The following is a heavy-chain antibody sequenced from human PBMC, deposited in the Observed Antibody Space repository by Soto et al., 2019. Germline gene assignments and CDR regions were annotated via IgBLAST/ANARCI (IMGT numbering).Heavy chain of an antibody. CDR1: GYSFTSYW. D-gene: IGHD5-18*01. J-gene: IGHJ6*02. Sequence: GESLKISCKGSGYSFTSYWIGWVRQMPGKGLEWMGIIYPGDSDTRYSPSFQGQVTISADKSISTAYLQWSSLKASDTAMYYCARLGSYGFTGQRYCGMAVWGQGTTVTVSS. CDR3: ARLGSYGFTGQRYCGMAV. V-gene: IGHV5-51*01. CDR2: IYPGDSDT.